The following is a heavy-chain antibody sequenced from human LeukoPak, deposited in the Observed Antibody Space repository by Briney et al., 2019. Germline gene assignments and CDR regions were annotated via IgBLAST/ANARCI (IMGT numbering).Heavy chain of an antibody. CDR2: ISFDGSNK. D-gene: IGHD6-13*01. V-gene: IGHV3-30-3*01. J-gene: IGHJ4*02. CDR1: GFTFSSYV. CDR3: AREGIAAPGNYFDY. Sequence: GRSLRLSCAASGFTFSSYVMHWVRQAPGKGLEWVAVISFDGSNKYYADSVKGRFTISRDNSKNTLYLQINSLRAEDTAFYYCAREGIAAPGNYFDYWGQGTLVTVSS.